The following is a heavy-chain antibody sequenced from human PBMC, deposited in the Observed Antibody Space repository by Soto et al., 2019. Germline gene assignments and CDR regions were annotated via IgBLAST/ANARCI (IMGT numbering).Heavy chain of an antibody. D-gene: IGHD2-2*01. V-gene: IGHV1-69*08. CDR3: AREDRDRETGLVPAAIDGMDV. J-gene: IGHJ6*02. CDR1: GGTFSRYS. Sequence: QVQLVQSGAEVKKPGSSMKVSCKASGGTFSRYSITWVRQAPGHGLEWIGRIITIFGIASYAQKFQGRVTITADESTSTAYMELSSLRSDDTAVYYCAREDRDRETGLVPAAIDGMDVWGQGTTVTVSS. CDR2: IITIFGIA.